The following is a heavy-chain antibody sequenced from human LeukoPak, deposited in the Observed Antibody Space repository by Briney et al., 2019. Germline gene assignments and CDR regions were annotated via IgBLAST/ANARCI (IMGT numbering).Heavy chain of an antibody. Sequence: SQTLSLTCTVSGGSISSGGYYWSWIRQHPGKGLEWIGYIYYSGSTYYNPSLKSRVTISVDTSKNQFSLRLSSVTAADTAVYYCAAQDVNWFDPWGQGTLVTVSS. V-gene: IGHV4-31*03. CDR2: IYYSGST. J-gene: IGHJ5*02. CDR3: AAQDVNWFDP. D-gene: IGHD2-15*01. CDR1: GGSISSGGYY.